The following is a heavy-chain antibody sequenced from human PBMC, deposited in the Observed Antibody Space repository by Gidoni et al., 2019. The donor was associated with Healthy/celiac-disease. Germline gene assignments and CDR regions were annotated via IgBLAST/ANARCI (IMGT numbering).Heavy chain of an antibody. Sequence: QVQLVESGGGVIQPGRSLRLPCAASGFTFSSYGMHWVRQAPGKGLEWVAVIWYDGSNKYYADSVKGRFTISRDNSKNTLYLQMNSLRAEDTAVYYCARDGIMITFGDGFDPWGQGTLVTVSS. CDR3: ARDGIMITFGDGFDP. V-gene: IGHV3-33*01. CDR1: GFTFSSYG. D-gene: IGHD3-16*01. J-gene: IGHJ5*02. CDR2: IWYDGSNK.